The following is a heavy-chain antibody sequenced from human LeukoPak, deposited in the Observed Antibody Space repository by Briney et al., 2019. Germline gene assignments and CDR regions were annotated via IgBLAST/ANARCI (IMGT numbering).Heavy chain of an antibody. CDR2: INPNSGGT. Sequence: ASVKVSCKASGYTFTDYYMHWVRQAPGQGLEWMGWINPNSGGTNYAQKFQGRVTMTRDTSISTAYMKLSRLRSDDTAVYYCARVRGSWNDVPFFDYWGQGTLVTVSS. J-gene: IGHJ4*02. D-gene: IGHD1-1*01. CDR1: GYTFTDYY. CDR3: ARVRGSWNDVPFFDY. V-gene: IGHV1-2*02.